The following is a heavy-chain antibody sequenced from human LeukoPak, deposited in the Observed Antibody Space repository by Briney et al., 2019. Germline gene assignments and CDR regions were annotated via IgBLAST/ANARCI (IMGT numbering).Heavy chain of an antibody. CDR1: GGSISSYY. CDR3: AREGGGDSKVSNWFDP. J-gene: IGHJ5*02. Sequence: PSETLSLTCTVSGGSISSYYWSWIRQPPGKGLEWIGYIYYSGSTNYNPSLKSRVTISVDTSKSQFSLKLSSVTAADTAVYYCAREGGGDSKVSNWFDPWGQGTLVTVSS. CDR2: IYYSGST. D-gene: IGHD2-21*02. V-gene: IGHV4-59*01.